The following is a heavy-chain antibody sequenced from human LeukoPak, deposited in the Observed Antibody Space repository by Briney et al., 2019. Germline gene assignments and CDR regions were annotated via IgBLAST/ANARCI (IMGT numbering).Heavy chain of an antibody. CDR2: ISAYSSNT. D-gene: IGHD3-16*02. CDR3: ARGADTGSYRSLVYFDY. CDR1: RYTFTSYG. J-gene: IGHJ4*02. Sequence: ASVKVSCKASRYTFTSYGISWVRQAPGQGLEWRGLISAYSSNTNFAQKLQGRVTMTTDTSTSRAYMELRSLRSDDTAVYFCARGADTGSYRSLVYFDYWGQGTLVTVSS. V-gene: IGHV1-18*01.